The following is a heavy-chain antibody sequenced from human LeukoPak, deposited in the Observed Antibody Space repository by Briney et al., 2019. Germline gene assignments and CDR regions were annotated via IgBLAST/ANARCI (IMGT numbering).Heavy chain of an antibody. CDR3: AKGGYSYGFDDHVDY. J-gene: IGHJ4*02. CDR2: IRYDGSNK. V-gene: IGHV3-30*02. D-gene: IGHD5-18*01. CDR1: GFTFSSYG. Sequence: GGSLRLSCAASGFTFSSYGMHWVRQAPGKGLEWVAFIRYDGSNKYYADSVKGRFTISRDNSKNTLYLQMNSLRAEDTAVYYCAKGGYSYGFDDHVDYWGQGTLVTVSS.